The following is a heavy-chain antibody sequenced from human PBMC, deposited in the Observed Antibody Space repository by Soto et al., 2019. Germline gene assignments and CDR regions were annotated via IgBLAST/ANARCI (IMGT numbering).Heavy chain of an antibody. Sequence: GGSLRLSCAASGFTFSSYWMSWVRQAPGKGLEWVANIKQDGSEKYYVDSVKGRFTISRDNAKNSLYLQMNSLRAEDTAVYYCARDSPMYYYDSSGDLRVDAFDIWGQGTMVTVSS. CDR2: IKQDGSEK. CDR3: ARDSPMYYYDSSGDLRVDAFDI. J-gene: IGHJ3*02. V-gene: IGHV3-7*05. D-gene: IGHD3-22*01. CDR1: GFTFSSYW.